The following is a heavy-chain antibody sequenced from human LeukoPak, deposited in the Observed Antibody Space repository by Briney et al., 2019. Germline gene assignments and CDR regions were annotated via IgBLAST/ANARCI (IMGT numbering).Heavy chain of an antibody. J-gene: IGHJ5*02. D-gene: IGHD3-10*01. V-gene: IGHV1-8*01. CDR1: GYTFTSYD. CDR2: MNPNSGNT. CDR3: AGGGVNYYGSGSYYNARFFNWFDP. Sequence: GASVKVSCKASGYTFTSYDINWVRQATGQGLEWMGWMNPNSGNTGYAQKFQGRVTMTRNTSISTAYMELSSLRSEDTAVYYCAGGGVNYYGSGSYYNARFFNWFDPWGQGTLVTVSS.